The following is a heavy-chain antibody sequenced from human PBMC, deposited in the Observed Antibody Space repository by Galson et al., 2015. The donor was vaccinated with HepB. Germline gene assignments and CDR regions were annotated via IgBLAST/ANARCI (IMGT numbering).Heavy chain of an antibody. Sequence: SCKASGYTFTSYGISWVRQAPGQGLEWMGWISAYNGNTNYAQKLQGRVTMTTDTSTSTAYMELRSLRSDDTAVYYCARDSRDSSGYYGYNWFDPWGQGTLVTVSS. V-gene: IGHV1-18*04. J-gene: IGHJ5*02. CDR1: GYTFTSYG. CDR3: ARDSRDSSGYYGYNWFDP. D-gene: IGHD3-22*01. CDR2: ISAYNGNT.